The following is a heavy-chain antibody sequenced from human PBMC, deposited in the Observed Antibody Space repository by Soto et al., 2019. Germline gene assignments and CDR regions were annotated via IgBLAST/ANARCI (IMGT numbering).Heavy chain of an antibody. D-gene: IGHD6-19*01. CDR1: GFTFSSYA. Sequence: GGSLRLSCAASGFTFSSYAMSWVRQAPGKGLEWVSAISGSGGSTYYADSVKGRFTISRDNSKNTLYLQMNSLRAEDTAVYYCAKDIEDSSGWTHGDYWGQGTLVTVSS. J-gene: IGHJ4*02. CDR3: AKDIEDSSGWTHGDY. CDR2: ISGSGGST. V-gene: IGHV3-23*01.